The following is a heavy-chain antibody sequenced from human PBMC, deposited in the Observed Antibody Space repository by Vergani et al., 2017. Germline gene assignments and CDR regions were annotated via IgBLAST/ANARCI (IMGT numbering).Heavy chain of an antibody. CDR1: GGSFSGYY. J-gene: IGHJ6*03. Sequence: QVQLQQWGAGLLKPSETLSLTCAVYGGSFSGYYWSWIRQPPGKGLEWIGEINQSGSTNYNPSLKSRVTISVDTSKNQFSLKLSSVTAANTAVYYCAGIVRATRFYYYYMDVWGKGTTVTVSS. CDR3: AGIVRATRFYYYYMDV. CDR2: INQSGST. V-gene: IGHV4-34*01. D-gene: IGHD1-26*01.